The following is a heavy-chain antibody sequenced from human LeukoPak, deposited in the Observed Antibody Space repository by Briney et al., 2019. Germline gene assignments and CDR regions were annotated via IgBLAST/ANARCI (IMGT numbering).Heavy chain of an antibody. D-gene: IGHD6-13*01. Sequence: PGGSLRLSCAASGFTFSSYSMNWVRQAPGKGLEWVSYISSSGTIIYYADSVKGRFTISRDNDKNSVYLQMNSLRAEDTAVYYYVRDPGPWYSSTWGYDYWGQGTLVTVSS. CDR1: GFTFSSYS. CDR2: ISSSGTII. V-gene: IGHV3-48*04. CDR3: VRDPGPWYSSTWGYDY. J-gene: IGHJ4*02.